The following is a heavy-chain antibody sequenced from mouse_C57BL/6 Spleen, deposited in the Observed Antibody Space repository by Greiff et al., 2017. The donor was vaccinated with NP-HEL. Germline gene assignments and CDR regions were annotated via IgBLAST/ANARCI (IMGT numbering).Heavy chain of an antibody. CDR3: ARRGYYSNYVGAMDY. CDR1: GYTFTDYY. J-gene: IGHJ4*01. CDR2: INPNNGGT. D-gene: IGHD2-5*01. Sequence: VQLQQSGPELVKPGASVKISCKASGYTFTDYYMNWVKQSHGKSLEWIGDINPNNGGTSYNQKFKGKATLTVDKSSSTAYMELRSLTSEDSAVYYCARRGYYSNYVGAMDYWGQGTSVTVSS. V-gene: IGHV1-26*01.